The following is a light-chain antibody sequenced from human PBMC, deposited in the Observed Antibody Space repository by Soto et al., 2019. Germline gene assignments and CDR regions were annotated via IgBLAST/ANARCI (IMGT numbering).Light chain of an antibody. J-gene: IGKJ1*01. V-gene: IGKV4-1*01. CDR3: QQYYSTPPTWT. Sequence: DIVMTQSPDSLAVSLGERATINCKSSQSVLYSSNNKNYLAWYQQKPGQPPKLLIYWASTRESGVPDRFSGSGSGTEFTLTISSLQAEAVAVYYCQQYYSTPPTWTFGQGTKVEIK. CDR2: WAS. CDR1: QSVLYSSNNKNY.